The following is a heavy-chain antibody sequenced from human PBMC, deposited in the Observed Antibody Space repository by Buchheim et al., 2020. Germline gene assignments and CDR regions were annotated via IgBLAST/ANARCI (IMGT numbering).Heavy chain of an antibody. J-gene: IGHJ6*02. CDR1: GFTFSSYA. D-gene: IGHD6-13*01. CDR2: ISYDGSNK. V-gene: IGHV3-30*04. CDR3: ARGSISSWYYQNYYGMDV. Sequence: QVQLVESGGGVVQPGRSLRLSCAASGFTFSSYAMHWVRQAPGKGLEWVAVISYDGSNKYYADSVKGRFTISRDNSKNTLYLQMNSLRAEDTAVYYCARGSISSWYYQNYYGMDVWGQGTT.